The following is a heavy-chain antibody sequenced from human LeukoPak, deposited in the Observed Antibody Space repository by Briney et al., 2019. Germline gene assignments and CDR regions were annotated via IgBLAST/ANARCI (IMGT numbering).Heavy chain of an antibody. CDR2: ISAGGGGI. V-gene: IGHV3-23*01. Sequence: GGSLRLSCAASGFVSRDYPMSWVRQTPGKGLEWVSSISAGGGGIYYADSVKGRFTVSRDDSKNTLYLQMNSLRVEDTALYYCAKESNGRRFDFDYWGQGTLATVSS. D-gene: IGHD1-26*01. CDR3: AKESNGRRFDFDY. J-gene: IGHJ4*02. CDR1: GFVSRDYP.